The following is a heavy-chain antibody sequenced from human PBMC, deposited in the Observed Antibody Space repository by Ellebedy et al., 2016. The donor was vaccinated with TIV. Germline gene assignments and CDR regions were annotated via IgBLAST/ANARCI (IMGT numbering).Heavy chain of an antibody. D-gene: IGHD5-18*01. V-gene: IGHV1-18*01. Sequence: KFQGKVTITRDTSTSTAYMELRSLRSDDTAVYYCARDLRQLWLLMAPFDYWGQGTLVTVSS. J-gene: IGHJ4*02. CDR3: ARDLRQLWLLMAPFDY.